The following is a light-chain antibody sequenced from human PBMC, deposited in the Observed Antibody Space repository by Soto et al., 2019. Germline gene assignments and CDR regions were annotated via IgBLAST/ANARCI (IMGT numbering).Light chain of an antibody. J-gene: IGKJ4*01. CDR2: WAS. Sequence: DIVMTQSPDSLAVSLAERATINCKSSQRVLYSSNNKNYLAWYQQKAGQPPKLLIYWASTRQSGVPDRFSGSGSETDFTLTISSLQAEDVAIYYCQQYYNPPLTFGGGIKVEIK. CDR3: QQYYNPPLT. CDR1: QRVLYSSNNKNY. V-gene: IGKV4-1*01.